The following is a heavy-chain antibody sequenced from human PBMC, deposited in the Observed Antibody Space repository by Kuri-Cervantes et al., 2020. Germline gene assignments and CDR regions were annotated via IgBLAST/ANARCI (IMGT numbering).Heavy chain of an antibody. J-gene: IGHJ4*02. V-gene: IGHV3-23*01. D-gene: IGHD3-10*01. CDR1: GFTFSSYG. CDR2: ISGSGGST. CDR3: ARGGPMYYYGSGLDY. Sequence: GESLKISCAASGFTFSSYGMHWVRQAPGKGLEWVSAISGSGGSTYYADSVKGRFTISRDNSKNTLYLQMNSLRAEDTAVYYCARGGPMYYYGSGLDYWGQGTLVTVSS.